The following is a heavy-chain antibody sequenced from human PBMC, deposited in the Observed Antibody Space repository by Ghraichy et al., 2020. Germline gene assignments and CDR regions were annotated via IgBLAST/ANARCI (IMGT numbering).Heavy chain of an antibody. Sequence: ASVKVSCKASGYTFTSYDINWVRQATGQGLEWMGWMNPNSGNTGYAQKFQGRVTMTRNTSISTAYMELSSLRSEDTAVYYCARGRRYSYGRSYWYFDLWGRGTLVTVSS. J-gene: IGHJ2*01. V-gene: IGHV1-8*01. CDR3: ARGRRYSYGRSYWYFDL. CDR2: MNPNSGNT. D-gene: IGHD5-18*01. CDR1: GYTFTSYD.